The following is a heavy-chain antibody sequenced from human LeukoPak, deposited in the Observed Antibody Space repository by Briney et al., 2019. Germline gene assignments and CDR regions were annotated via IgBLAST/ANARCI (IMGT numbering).Heavy chain of an antibody. CDR3: ARDIGEDSRLWFRELPSYYYGMDV. V-gene: IGHV1-18*01. J-gene: IGHJ6*02. CDR1: GYTFTSYG. D-gene: IGHD3-10*01. CDR2: ISAYNGNT. Sequence: ASVKVSCKASGYTFTSYGISWVRRAPGQGLEWTGWISAYNGNTNYAQKLQGRVTMTTDTSTSTAYMELRSLRSDDTAVYYCARDIGEDSRLWFRELPSYYYGMDVWGQGTTVTVSS.